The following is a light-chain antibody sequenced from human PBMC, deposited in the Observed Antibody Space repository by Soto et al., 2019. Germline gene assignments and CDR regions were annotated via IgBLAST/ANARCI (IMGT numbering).Light chain of an antibody. CDR3: QTWGTGIPYV. CDR2: LNSDGSH. J-gene: IGLJ1*01. CDR1: SGHSSYA. Sequence: QLVLTQSPSASASLGVSVKLTCTLSSGHSSYAIAWHQQRPEKGPRYLMKLNSDGSHNKGDGIPDRFSGSSSGAERYLTISSLQSEDEADYYCQTWGTGIPYVFGTGTELTVL. V-gene: IGLV4-69*01.